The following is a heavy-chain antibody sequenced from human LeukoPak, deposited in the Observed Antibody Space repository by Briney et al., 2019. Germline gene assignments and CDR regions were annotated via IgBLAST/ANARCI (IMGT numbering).Heavy chain of an antibody. J-gene: IGHJ5*02. V-gene: IGHV1-69*05. CDR2: IIPIFGTA. CDR1: GGTFSSYA. CDR3: ARARAILETGTTLWLDP. Sequence: SVKVSCKASGGTFSSYAISWVRQAPGQGLEWMGGIIPIFGTANYAQKFQGRVTITTDESTSAAYMELSSLRSEDTAVYYCARARAILETGTTLWLDPWGQGTLVTVSS. D-gene: IGHD1-7*01.